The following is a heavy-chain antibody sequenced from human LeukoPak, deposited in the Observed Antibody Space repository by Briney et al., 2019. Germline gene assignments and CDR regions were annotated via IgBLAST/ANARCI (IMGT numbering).Heavy chain of an antibody. J-gene: IGHJ4*02. Sequence: GGSLRLSCAASGFTFNTYAMNWVRQAPGKGLEWVSYITDDSLTMYYTDSVKGRYSISRDNAKNSLYLQMNSLRAEDTAVYYCVARGGWARFDYWGQGTLVTVSS. V-gene: IGHV3-48*04. CDR2: ITDDSLTM. CDR1: GFTFNTYA. CDR3: VARGGWARFDY. D-gene: IGHD6-19*01.